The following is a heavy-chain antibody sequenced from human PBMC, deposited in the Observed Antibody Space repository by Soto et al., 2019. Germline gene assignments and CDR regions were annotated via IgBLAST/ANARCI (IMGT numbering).Heavy chain of an antibody. D-gene: IGHD3-22*01. CDR1: GYTFTSYA. CDR3: ARDRWYYDSSRPDY. Sequence: GSSVKVSCKASGYTFTSYAMHWVRQAPGQRLEWMGWINAGNGNTKYSQKFQGRVTITRDTSASTAYMELSSLRSEDTAVYYCARDRWYYDSSRPDYRGQGTLVTVSS. J-gene: IGHJ4*02. V-gene: IGHV1-3*01. CDR2: INAGNGNT.